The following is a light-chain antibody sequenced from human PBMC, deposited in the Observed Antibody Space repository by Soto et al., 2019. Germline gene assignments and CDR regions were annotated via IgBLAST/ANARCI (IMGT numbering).Light chain of an antibody. CDR3: QQYNNWPQT. J-gene: IGKJ1*01. Sequence: EIVLTQSPATLSLSPGERATLSCRASQSVSSYLAWYQQKPGQAPRLLIYDASNRATGIPARFSGSGSGTDFTLTISGLQSEDFAVYYCQQYNNWPQTFGQGTKVEIK. V-gene: IGKV3-11*01. CDR2: DAS. CDR1: QSVSSY.